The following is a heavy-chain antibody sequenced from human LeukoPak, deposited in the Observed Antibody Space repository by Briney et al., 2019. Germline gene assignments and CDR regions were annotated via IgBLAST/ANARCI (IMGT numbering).Heavy chain of an antibody. CDR1: GFNFDDYA. CDR2: ISWNSGSI. CDR3: AKDLSALLPGAHNYMDV. V-gene: IGHV3-9*01. J-gene: IGHJ6*03. D-gene: IGHD3-3*02. Sequence: SLRLSCAASGFNFDDYAMHWVRQAPGKGLEWVSGISWNSGSIGYADSVKGRFTISRDNAKNSLYLQMNSLRAEDTALYYCAKDLSALLPGAHNYMDVWGKGTTVTISS.